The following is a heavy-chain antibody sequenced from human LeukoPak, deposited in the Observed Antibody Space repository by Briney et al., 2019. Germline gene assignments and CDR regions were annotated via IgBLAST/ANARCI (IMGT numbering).Heavy chain of an antibody. D-gene: IGHD4-11*01. CDR3: AREAYSNYEYYYYYGMDV. CDR2: IVGSGSTI. Sequence: GGSLRLSCAAPGFTFSSNEMNWVRQAPGEGREWVAYIVGSGSTIYYADAVNGPFTTSTDNAKNSLYLQTTSLRAEDTAVYYCAREAYSNYEYYYYYGMDVCAQGTTVTVSS. J-gene: IGHJ6*02. CDR1: GFTFSSNE. V-gene: IGHV3-48*03.